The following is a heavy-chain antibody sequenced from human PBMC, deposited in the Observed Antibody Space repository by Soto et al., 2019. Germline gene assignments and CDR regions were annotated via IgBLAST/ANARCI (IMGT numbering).Heavy chain of an antibody. CDR2: ISYDGSNK. Sequence: QVQLVESGGGVVQPGRSLRLSCAASGLTFSSYGMHWVRQAPGKGREWVAVISYDGSNKYYADSVKGRFTISRDNSKNTLYLQMNSLRAEDTAVYYCAKPDDYGDYEFSAFDIWGQGTMVTVSS. CDR3: AKPDDYGDYEFSAFDI. J-gene: IGHJ3*02. D-gene: IGHD4-17*01. V-gene: IGHV3-30*18. CDR1: GLTFSSYG.